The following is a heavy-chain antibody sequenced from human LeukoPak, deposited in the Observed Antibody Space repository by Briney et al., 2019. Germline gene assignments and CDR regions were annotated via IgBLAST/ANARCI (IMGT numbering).Heavy chain of an antibody. V-gene: IGHV1-8*01. CDR1: GYTFTTYG. CDR3: ARGLRFLEWLRQGNWFDP. J-gene: IGHJ5*02. Sequence: ASVKVSCKASGYTFTTYGISWVRQAPGQGLEWMGWMNPNSGNTGHAQKFQGRVTMTRNTSISTAYMELSSLRSEDTAVYYCARGLRFLEWLRQGNWFDPWGQGTLVTVSS. D-gene: IGHD3-3*01. CDR2: MNPNSGNT.